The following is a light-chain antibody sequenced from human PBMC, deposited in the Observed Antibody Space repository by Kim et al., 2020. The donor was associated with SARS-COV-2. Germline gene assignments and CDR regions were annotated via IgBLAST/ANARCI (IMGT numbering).Light chain of an antibody. V-gene: IGKV1-39*01. CDR2: AAS. CDR1: QSISSY. J-gene: IGKJ1*01. Sequence: DIQLTQSPSSLSASVGDRVTITCRASQSISSYLDWYQQKPGKAPKLLIYAASTLQSGVPSRFSGSGSGTDFTLTISSLQPEDFATYYCYWRYSTSQWTFGQGTKVEIK. CDR3: YWRYSTSQWT.